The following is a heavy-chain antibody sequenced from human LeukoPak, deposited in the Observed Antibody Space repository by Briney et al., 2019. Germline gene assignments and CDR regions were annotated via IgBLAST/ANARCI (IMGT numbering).Heavy chain of an antibody. CDR3: AKDLGYSSSWYVFDY. J-gene: IGHJ4*02. Sequence: GGSLRLSCAASGFTFSSYAMSWVRQAPGKGLEWVSDINGSGDRTYYADSVKGRFTISRENSKNTLYLQMKSLRAEDTAVYYCAKDLGYSSSWYVFDYWGQGTLVTVSS. CDR1: GFTFSSYA. V-gene: IGHV3-23*01. D-gene: IGHD6-13*01. CDR2: INGSGDRT.